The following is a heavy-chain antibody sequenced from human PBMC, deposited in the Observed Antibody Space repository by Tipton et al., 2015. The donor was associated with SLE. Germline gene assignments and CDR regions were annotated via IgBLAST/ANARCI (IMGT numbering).Heavy chain of an antibody. Sequence: QSGPEVKKPGASVRVSCKASGYSFTSYDINWVRQATGHGLEWMGWMNPNSGNTGYAENFQGRVTMTRDTSISTAYLELSSLRSEDTAVYYCARASAEFLSPLDFWGQGTLVTVSS. CDR1: GYSFTSYD. CDR3: ARASAEFLSPLDF. D-gene: IGHD2/OR15-2a*01. CDR2: MNPNSGNT. J-gene: IGHJ4*02. V-gene: IGHV1-8*01.